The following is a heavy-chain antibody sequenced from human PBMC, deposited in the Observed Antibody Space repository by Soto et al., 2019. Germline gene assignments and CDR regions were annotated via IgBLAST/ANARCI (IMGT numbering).Heavy chain of an antibody. CDR2: IYYSGST. CDR3: ARENPRYGDFDY. Sequence: SETLSLTCTVSGGSISSYYWSWIRQPPGKGLEWIGYIYYSGSTNYNPSLKSRVTISVDTSKNQFSLKLSSVTAADTAVYYCARENPRYGDFDYWGQGTLVTVSS. CDR1: GGSISSYY. D-gene: IGHD4-17*01. V-gene: IGHV4-59*01. J-gene: IGHJ4*02.